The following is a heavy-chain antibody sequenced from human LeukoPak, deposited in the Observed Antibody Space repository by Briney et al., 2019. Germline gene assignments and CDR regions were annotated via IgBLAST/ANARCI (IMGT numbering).Heavy chain of an antibody. J-gene: IGHJ4*02. CDR1: GGSFSGYY. CDR2: INHSGST. CDR3: ARGYDILTGYTRSFDY. V-gene: IGHV4-34*01. D-gene: IGHD3-9*01. Sequence: PSETLSLTCAVYGGSFSGYYWSWIRQPPGKGLEWIGEINHSGSTNYNPSLKSRVTISVDTSKNQFSLKLSSVTAADTAMYYCARGYDILTGYTRSFDYWGQGTLVTVSS.